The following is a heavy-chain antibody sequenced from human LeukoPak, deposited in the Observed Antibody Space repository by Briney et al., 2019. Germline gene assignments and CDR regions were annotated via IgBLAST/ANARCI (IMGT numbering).Heavy chain of an antibody. CDR1: GGSISSASSY. J-gene: IGHJ4*02. Sequence: PSETLSLTCTVSGGSISSASSYWVWIRQPPGKGLEWIGSFYYTGRAYYNPSLKSRVAISVDMSKNQFSLKLISVTAADTAMYYCAREGYVEYDRSDYWGQGTLVTISS. D-gene: IGHD4-17*01. CDR2: FYYTGRA. CDR3: AREGYVEYDRSDY. V-gene: IGHV4-39*07.